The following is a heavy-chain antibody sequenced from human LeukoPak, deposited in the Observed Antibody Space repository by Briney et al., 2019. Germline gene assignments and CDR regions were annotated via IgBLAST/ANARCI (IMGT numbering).Heavy chain of an antibody. D-gene: IGHD3-10*01. CDR1: GFTFSSYA. J-gene: IGHJ6*02. CDR2: ISGSGGST. V-gene: IGHV3-23*01. CDR3: AKDLGEETMVRGVNYYGMDV. Sequence: GGSLRLSCAASGFTFSSYAMSWVRQAPGKGLEWVSAISGSGGSTYYADSVKGRFTISRDNSKNTLYLQMNSLRAEDTAVYYCAKDLGEETMVRGVNYYGMDVWGQGTTVTVSS.